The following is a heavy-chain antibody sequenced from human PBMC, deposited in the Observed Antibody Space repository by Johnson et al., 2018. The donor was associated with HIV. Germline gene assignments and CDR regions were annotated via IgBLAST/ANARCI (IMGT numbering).Heavy chain of an antibody. CDR2: ISWNSGTI. Sequence: VQLVESGGGLVQPGGSLRLSCAASGFTFDDYAMHWVRQAPGKGLEWVSGISWNSGTIGYADSVKGRFAISRDNAKNSLYLQMNSLRAEDTALYYCAKDIEPDLADAFDIWGQGTMVTVSS. V-gene: IGHV3-9*01. D-gene: IGHD1-14*01. CDR1: GFTFDDYA. CDR3: AKDIEPDLADAFDI. J-gene: IGHJ3*02.